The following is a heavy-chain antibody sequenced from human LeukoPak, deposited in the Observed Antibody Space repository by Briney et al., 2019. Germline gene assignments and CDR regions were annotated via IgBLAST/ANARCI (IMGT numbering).Heavy chain of an antibody. J-gene: IGHJ4*02. CDR3: AKISDYGDYVAY. V-gene: IGHV3-33*06. CDR1: GFTYSSYG. Sequence: GRSLRLSCAASGFTYSSYGMHWVRQAPGKGLEWVAVIWYDGSNKYYADSVKGRFTISRDTSKNTLYLQMNSLRAEDTAVYYCAKISDYGDYVAYWGQGTLVTVSS. CDR2: IWYDGSNK. D-gene: IGHD4-17*01.